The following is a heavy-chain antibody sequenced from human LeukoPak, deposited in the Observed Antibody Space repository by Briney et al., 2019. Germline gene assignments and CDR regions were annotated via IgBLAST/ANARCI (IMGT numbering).Heavy chain of an antibody. CDR2: IYSGGST. V-gene: IGHV3-66*02. J-gene: IGHJ4*02. D-gene: IGHD6-19*01. CDR3: ARGGIAVASRVFDY. CDR1: GFTVSSNY. Sequence: PGGSLRLSCAASGFTVSSNYMSWVRQAPGKGLEWVSVIYSGGSTYYADSVKGRFTISRDNSKNTLYLQMNSLRAEDTAVYCCARGGIAVASRVFDYWGQGTLVTVSS.